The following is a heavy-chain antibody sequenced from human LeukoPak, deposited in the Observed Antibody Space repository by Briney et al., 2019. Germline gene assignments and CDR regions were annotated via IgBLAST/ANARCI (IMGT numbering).Heavy chain of an antibody. V-gene: IGHV4-39*01. CDR1: GGSISSSSYF. Sequence: TSETLSLTCTVSGGSISSSSYFWGRIRQPPGKGLEWTGTLYFGGSTYYNPSLKSRVTISVDTSKNQFSLKLSSVTAADTAVYFCARRYYYIDYWGQGNLVTVSS. CDR3: ARRYYYIDY. J-gene: IGHJ4*02. D-gene: IGHD5-18*01. CDR2: LYFGGST.